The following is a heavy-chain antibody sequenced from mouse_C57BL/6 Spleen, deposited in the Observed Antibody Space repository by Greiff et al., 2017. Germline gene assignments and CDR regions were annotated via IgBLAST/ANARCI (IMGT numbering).Heavy chain of an antibody. CDR2: IDPENGDT. D-gene: IGHD2-2*01. V-gene: IGHV14-4*01. Sequence: EVQLQQSGAELVRPGASVKLSCTASGFNIKDDYMHWVKQRPEQGLEWIGWIDPENGDTEYASKFQGKATITADTSSNTAYLQLSSLTSEDTAVYYWTTGLRRGYFDYWGQGTTLTVSS. J-gene: IGHJ2*01. CDR3: TTGLRRGYFDY. CDR1: GFNIKDDY.